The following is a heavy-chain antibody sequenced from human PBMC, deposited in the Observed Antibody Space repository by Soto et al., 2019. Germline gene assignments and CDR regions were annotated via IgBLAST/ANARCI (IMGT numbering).Heavy chain of an antibody. V-gene: IGHV4-59*01. D-gene: IGHD6-19*01. Sequence: QVQLQESGPGLVKPSETLSLTCTVSGGSISSYYWSWIRQPPGKGLEWIGYIYYTGNTNYNPSLKSRVTISVDTSKKQFSLKLTSLTAADTAVYYCARARTSSAVDFDYWGQGTLVTVSS. CDR2: IYYTGNT. CDR1: GGSISSYY. CDR3: ARARTSSAVDFDY. J-gene: IGHJ4*02.